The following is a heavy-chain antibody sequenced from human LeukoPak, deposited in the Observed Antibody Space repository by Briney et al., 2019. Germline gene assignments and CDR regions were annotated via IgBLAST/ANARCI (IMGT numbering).Heavy chain of an antibody. CDR2: IVPIFDAA. CDR3: AAALITYSSSWEAPDY. D-gene: IGHD6-13*01. J-gene: IGHJ4*02. V-gene: IGHV1-69*13. Sequence: GASVKVSCKASGGTFSSYAISWVRQAPGQGLEWMGGIVPIFDAANYSQKFQGRVTITADESTSTAYMELSSLRSEDTAVYYCAAALITYSSSWEAPDYWGQGTLVTVSS. CDR1: GGTFSSYA.